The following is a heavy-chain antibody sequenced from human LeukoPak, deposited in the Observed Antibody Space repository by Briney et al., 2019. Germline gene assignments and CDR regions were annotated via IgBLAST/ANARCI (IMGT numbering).Heavy chain of an antibody. CDR1: GYTFTGYY. J-gene: IGHJ4*02. D-gene: IGHD3-3*01. V-gene: IGHV1-2*02. Sequence: ASVKVSCKASGYTFTGYYMHWVRQAPGPGLEWMGWINPNSGGTNYAQKFQGRVTMTRDTSISTAYMELSRLRSDDTAVYYCARDQRSAYYTFDYWGQGTLVTVSS. CDR3: ARDQRSAYYTFDY. CDR2: INPNSGGT.